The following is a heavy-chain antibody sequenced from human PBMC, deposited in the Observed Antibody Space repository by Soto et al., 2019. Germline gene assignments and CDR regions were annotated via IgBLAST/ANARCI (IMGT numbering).Heavy chain of an antibody. CDR2: IIPIFGTA. J-gene: IGHJ4*02. CDR1: GGTFSSYA. Sequence: GASVKVSCKASGGTFSSYAISWVRQAPGQGLEWMGGIIPIFGTANYAQKFQGRVTITADESTSTAYMELSSLRSEDTAVYYCARDTHLAAAGIPLYYFDYWSQGTLVTVSS. D-gene: IGHD6-13*01. V-gene: IGHV1-69*13. CDR3: ARDTHLAAAGIPLYYFDY.